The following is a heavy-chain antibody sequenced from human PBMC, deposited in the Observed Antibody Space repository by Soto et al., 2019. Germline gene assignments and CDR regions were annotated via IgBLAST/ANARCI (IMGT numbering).Heavy chain of an antibody. Sequence: QVQLVQSGAEVKKPGSSVKVSCKASGGTFSSYTISWVRQAPGQGLEWMGRIIPILGIANYAQKFQGRVTMTADKHTWTADMELSSLRSKDTAVYYCARSQNDLGDCSSTSCYLSYYYYMDVWGKGTTVTVSS. V-gene: IGHV1-69*02. CDR3: ARSQNDLGDCSSTSCYLSYYYYMDV. CDR1: GGTFSSYT. CDR2: IIPILGIA. D-gene: IGHD2-2*01. J-gene: IGHJ6*03.